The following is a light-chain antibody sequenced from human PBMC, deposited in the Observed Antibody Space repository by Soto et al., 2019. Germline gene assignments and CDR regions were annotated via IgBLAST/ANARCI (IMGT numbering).Light chain of an antibody. CDR3: QSYDSSLSGYV. Sequence: QSVLTQPPSVSGAPGQRVTISYTGSSSNIGAGYDVHWYQQLPGTAPKLLIYGNSNRPSGVPDPFSGSKSGTSASLAITGLQAEDEADYYCQSYDSSLSGYVFGTGTKLTVL. J-gene: IGLJ1*01. CDR2: GNS. V-gene: IGLV1-40*01. CDR1: SSNIGAGYD.